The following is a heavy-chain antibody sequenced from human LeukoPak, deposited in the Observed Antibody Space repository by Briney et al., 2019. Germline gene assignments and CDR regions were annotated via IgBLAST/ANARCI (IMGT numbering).Heavy chain of an antibody. J-gene: IGHJ6*03. Sequence: PGGSLRLSCAASGFTFSSYWMSWVRQAPGKGLEWVANINQDGSEKYYVDSVKGRFTISRDNAKNSLYLQMNSLRAEDTAVYYCARAALRVTTNYYYYMDVWGKGTTVTVSS. CDR3: ARAALRVTTNYYYYMDV. V-gene: IGHV3-7*01. CDR2: INQDGSEK. D-gene: IGHD4-17*01. CDR1: GFTFSSYW.